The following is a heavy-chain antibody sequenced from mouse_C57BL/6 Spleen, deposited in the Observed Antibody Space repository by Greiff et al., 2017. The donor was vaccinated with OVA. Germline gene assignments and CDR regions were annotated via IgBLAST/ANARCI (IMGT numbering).Heavy chain of an antibody. Sequence: QVQLQQPGAELVRPGSSVKLSCKASGYTFTSYWMHWVKQRPIQGLEWIGNIDPSDSETHYNQKFKDKATLTVDKSSSTAYMQLSSLTSEESSVEYCARWHYGSRNWYFEVWGTGTTVTVSS. J-gene: IGHJ1*03. CDR1: GYTFTSYW. V-gene: IGHV1-52*01. CDR3: ARWHYGSRNWYFEV. CDR2: IDPSDSET. D-gene: IGHD1-1*01.